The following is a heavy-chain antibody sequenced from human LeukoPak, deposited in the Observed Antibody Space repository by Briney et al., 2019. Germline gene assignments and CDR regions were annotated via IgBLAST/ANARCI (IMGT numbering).Heavy chain of an antibody. V-gene: IGHV5-51*01. CDR1: GYSFTSYW. D-gene: IGHD2-15*01. J-gene: IGHJ1*01. CDR3: ARHPRGYCSGGSCYGVEYFQH. CDR2: IYPGDSDT. Sequence: GESLKISCKGSGYSFTSYWIGWVRQMPGKGLEWMRIIYPGDSDTRYSPSFQGQVTISADKSISTAYLQWSSLKASDTAMYYCARHPRGYCSGGSCYGVEYFQHWGQGTLVTVSS.